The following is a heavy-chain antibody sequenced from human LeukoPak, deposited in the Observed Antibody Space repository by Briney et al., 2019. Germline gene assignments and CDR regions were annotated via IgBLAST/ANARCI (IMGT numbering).Heavy chain of an antibody. V-gene: IGHV3-73*01. Sequence: PGGSLKLSCAASGFTFSGPAMHWVRQASGKGLEWVGRIRSKANSYATAYAASVKGRFTISRDDSKNTAYLQMNSLKTEDTAVYYCTSFTVTTRWGQGTLVTVSS. CDR3: TSFTVTTR. D-gene: IGHD4-11*01. CDR2: IRSKANSYAT. CDR1: GFTFSGPA. J-gene: IGHJ4*02.